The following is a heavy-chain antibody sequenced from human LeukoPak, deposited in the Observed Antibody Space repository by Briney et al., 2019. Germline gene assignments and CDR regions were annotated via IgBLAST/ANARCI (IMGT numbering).Heavy chain of an antibody. CDR1: GGSISSYY. CDR2: IYYSEST. Sequence: SETLSLTCTVSGGSISSYYWSWIRQPPGKGLEWIGYIYYSESTNYNPSLKSRVTISVDTSKNQFSLKLSSVTAADTAVYYCAREPIRGGYYFDYWGQGTLVTVSS. D-gene: IGHD3-10*01. CDR3: AREPIRGGYYFDY. V-gene: IGHV4-59*01. J-gene: IGHJ4*02.